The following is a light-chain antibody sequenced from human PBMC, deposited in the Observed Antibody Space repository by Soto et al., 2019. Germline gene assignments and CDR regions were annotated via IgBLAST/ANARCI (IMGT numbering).Light chain of an antibody. CDR3: MQALQTPRT. Sequence: EIVMTQSPLSLTVTPGEPASISCKSSQSLQHNNGNTLLDWYMQKPGQSPQLLIDLGSRRAPGAPDRVSGSGSGTDFTLRISTVEADDAAIYYCMQALQTPRTFGQGTKVDIK. CDR2: LGS. J-gene: IGKJ1*01. V-gene: IGKV2-28*01. CDR1: QSLQHNNGNTL.